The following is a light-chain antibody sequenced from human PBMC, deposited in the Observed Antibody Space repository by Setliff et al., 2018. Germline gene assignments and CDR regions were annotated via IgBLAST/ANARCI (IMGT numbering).Light chain of an antibody. CDR3: LSYTSKTTHAL. J-gene: IGLJ2*01. CDR1: SSDVGSYDL. V-gene: IGLV2-14*03. Sequence: QSALAQPASVPGSPGQSITISCSGTSSDVGSYDLVSWYQQHPGKAPKLIIYAVSDRPSGVSNRFSGSKSGNTASLTISGLQTEDEADYYCLSYTSKTTHALFGGGTKVTVL. CDR2: AVS.